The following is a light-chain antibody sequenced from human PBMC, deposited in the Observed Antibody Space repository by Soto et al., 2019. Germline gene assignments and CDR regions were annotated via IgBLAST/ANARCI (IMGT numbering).Light chain of an antibody. CDR3: QQYGDSPFT. Sequence: EVVLTQSPGTLSLSPGESATLSCRASQSVYINSLAWYQHKRGRAPRLLIYGASTRATAVPDRFTGSGSGTDLALTISSLGPEDAAVYYCQQYGDSPFTFGQLTNL. V-gene: IGKV3-20*01. CDR1: QSVYINS. J-gene: IGKJ2*01. CDR2: GAS.